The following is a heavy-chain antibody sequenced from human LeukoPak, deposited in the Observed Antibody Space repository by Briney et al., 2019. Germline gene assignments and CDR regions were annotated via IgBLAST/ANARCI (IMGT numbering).Heavy chain of an antibody. Sequence: GGSLRLSCAASGFTFSNYAMRWVRQAPGKGLERVSGISGSGDSTYYAGSVKGRFTISRDNSKNTLYLQMNSLRAEDTAVYFCARRSGVAVAGAFDYWGQGTLVTVSS. V-gene: IGHV3-23*01. CDR1: GFTFSNYA. CDR2: ISGSGDST. CDR3: ARRSGVAVAGAFDY. D-gene: IGHD6-19*01. J-gene: IGHJ4*02.